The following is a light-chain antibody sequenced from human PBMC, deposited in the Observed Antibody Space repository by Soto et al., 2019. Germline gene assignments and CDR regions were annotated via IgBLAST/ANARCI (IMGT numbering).Light chain of an antibody. J-gene: IGKJ4*01. CDR3: QQYGSSPLT. V-gene: IGKV3-20*01. CDR1: QSVSSSY. Sequence: EIVLTQSPGTLSLSPGERATLSCRASQSVSSSYLAWYQQKPGQAPRLLIYGASSRATGIPDRFSGSGSGTDFTGTISRLEPEDIAVYYCQQYGSSPLTLGGGTKVEIK. CDR2: GAS.